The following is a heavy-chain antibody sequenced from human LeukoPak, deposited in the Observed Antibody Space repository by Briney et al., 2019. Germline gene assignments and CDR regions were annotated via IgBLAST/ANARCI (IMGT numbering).Heavy chain of an antibody. J-gene: IGHJ4*02. V-gene: IGHV1-3*04. CDR1: GYTFSSYT. D-gene: IGHD6-13*01. CDR2: ISTVNGNT. CDR3: ARQGAAGPKFDC. Sequence: ASVKVSCKAIGYTFSSYTMHWVRQAPGQRLEWMGWISTVNGNTKYPQKFQDRVTITMDTSASTAYVDLSSLTSEDTAVYYCARQGAAGPKFDCWGQGTLVTVSS.